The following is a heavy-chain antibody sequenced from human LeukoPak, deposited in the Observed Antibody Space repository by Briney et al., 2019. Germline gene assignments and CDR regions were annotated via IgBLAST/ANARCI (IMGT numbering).Heavy chain of an antibody. Sequence: PSETLSLTCTVSGGSISSSSYYWGWIRQPPGKGLEWIGSIYYSGSTYYNPSLKSRVTISVDTSKNQFPLKLSSVTAADTAVYYCARRPVLLWFGELSGYFDYWGQGTLVTVSS. CDR2: IYYSGST. J-gene: IGHJ4*02. V-gene: IGHV4-39*01. CDR3: ARRPVLLWFGELSGYFDY. D-gene: IGHD3-10*01. CDR1: GGSISSSSYY.